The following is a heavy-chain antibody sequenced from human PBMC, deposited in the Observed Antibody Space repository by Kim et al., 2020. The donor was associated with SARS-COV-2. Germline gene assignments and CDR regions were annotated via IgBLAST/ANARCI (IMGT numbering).Heavy chain of an antibody. CDR3: TRDYLVGQQLGTTYYYYDMDV. J-gene: IGHJ6*02. Sequence: GGSLRLSCTASGFTFGDYAMSWFRQAPGKGLEWVGFIRSKAYGGTTEYAASVKGRFTISRDNSKSIAYLQMNSLKTEDTAVYYGTRDYLVGQQLGTTYYYYDMDVWRQGTSVTVSS. CDR1: GFTFGDYA. CDR2: IRSKAYGGTT. D-gene: IGHD6-13*01. V-gene: IGHV3-49*03.